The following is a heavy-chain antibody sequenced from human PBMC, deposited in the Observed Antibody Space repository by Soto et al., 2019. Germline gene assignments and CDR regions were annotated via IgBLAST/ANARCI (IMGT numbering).Heavy chain of an antibody. CDR1: GFTFNSYS. CDR3: ARDLHDYVSFRFDP. CDR2: ISTSSGYR. Sequence: GGSLRLSCAASGFTFNSYSMNWVRQAPGKGLEWVSSISTSSGYRYYADSVKGRFTISRDNAKKSLYLQMNSLRAEDTAVYYCARDLHDYVSFRFDPWGQGTLVTVSS. V-gene: IGHV3-21*01. D-gene: IGHD3-16*01. J-gene: IGHJ5*02.